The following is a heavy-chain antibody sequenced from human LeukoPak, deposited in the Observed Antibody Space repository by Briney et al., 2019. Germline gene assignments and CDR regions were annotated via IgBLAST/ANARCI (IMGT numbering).Heavy chain of an antibody. V-gene: IGHV4-39*01. Sequence: SETLSLTCTVSGGSISSSSYYWGWIRQPPGKGLEWIGSIYYSGSTYYNPSLKSRVTISVDTSKNQFSPKLSSVTAADTAVYYCARHRSSWSHYYYYMDVWGKGTTVTVSS. CDR3: ARHRSSWSHYYYYMDV. J-gene: IGHJ6*03. D-gene: IGHD6-13*01. CDR2: IYYSGST. CDR1: GGSISSSSYY.